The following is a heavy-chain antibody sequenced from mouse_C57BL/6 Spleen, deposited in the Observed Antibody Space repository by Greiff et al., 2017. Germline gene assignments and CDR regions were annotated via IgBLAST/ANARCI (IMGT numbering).Heavy chain of an antibody. J-gene: IGHJ1*03. V-gene: IGHV3-1*01. CDR1: GYSITSGYD. Sequence: VQLKESGPGMVKPSQSLSLTCTVTGYSITSGYDWHWIRHFPGNKLEWMGYISYSGSTNYNPSLKSRISITHDTSKNHFFLKLNSVTTEDTATYYCAREGYDGYYVKYFDVWGTGTTVTVSS. CDR3: AREGYDGYYVKYFDV. D-gene: IGHD2-3*01. CDR2: ISYSGST.